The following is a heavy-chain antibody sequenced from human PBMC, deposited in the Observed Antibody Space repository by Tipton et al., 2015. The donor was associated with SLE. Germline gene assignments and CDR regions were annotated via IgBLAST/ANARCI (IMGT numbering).Heavy chain of an antibody. J-gene: IGHJ4*02. CDR3: ARAVNWGLFDY. CDR1: GGSTSSYY. Sequence: LRLSCTVSGGSTSSYYWSWIRQPPGKGLEWIGYIYYSGSTNYNPSLKSRVTISVDTSKNQFSLKLSSVTAADTAVYYCARAVNWGLFDYWGQGTLVTVSS. CDR2: IYYSGST. D-gene: IGHD7-27*01. V-gene: IGHV4-59*01.